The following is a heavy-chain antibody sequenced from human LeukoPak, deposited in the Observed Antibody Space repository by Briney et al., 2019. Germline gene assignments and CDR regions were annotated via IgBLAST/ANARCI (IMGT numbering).Heavy chain of an antibody. Sequence: GGSLRLSCAASGFTFDDYGMSWVRQAPGKGLGWVSGINWNGGSTGYADSVKGRFTISRDSAKNSLYLQMNSLRAEDTALYYCARTREMATIRGAIDYWGQGTLVTVSS. D-gene: IGHD5-24*01. CDR2: INWNGGST. V-gene: IGHV3-20*04. CDR3: ARTREMATIRGAIDY. J-gene: IGHJ4*02. CDR1: GFTFDDYG.